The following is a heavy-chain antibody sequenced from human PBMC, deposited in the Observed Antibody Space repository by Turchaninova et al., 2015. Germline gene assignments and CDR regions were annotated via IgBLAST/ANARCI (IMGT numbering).Heavy chain of an antibody. J-gene: IGHJ4*02. Sequence: QVQLQQSGPGLVKPSQTPSLTCAISGDSVSSNSAAWNWIMQSPTRGLEWLGRTYYRSKWYNGYAVSVKSRISISPDTSKNQFSLQLSSVTPEDTAVYYCARGHSGYIDFWGQGTLVTVSS. CDR1: GDSVSSNSAA. CDR3: ARGHSGYIDF. V-gene: IGHV6-1*01. CDR2: TYYRSKWYN. D-gene: IGHD1-26*01.